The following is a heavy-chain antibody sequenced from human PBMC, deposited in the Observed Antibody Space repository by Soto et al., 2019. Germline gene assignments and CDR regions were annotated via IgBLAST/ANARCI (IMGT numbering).Heavy chain of an antibody. J-gene: IGHJ4*02. V-gene: IGHV3-30*18. CDR1: GFTFSSYG. Sequence: QVQLVESGGGVVQPGRSLRLSCAASGFTFSSYGMHWVRQAPGKGLEWVAVISYDGSNKYYADSVKGRFTISRDNSKNTLYLQMNSLRAEVTAVYYCAKEGGGYLDYWGQGTLVTVSS. D-gene: IGHD1-26*01. CDR2: ISYDGSNK. CDR3: AKEGGGYLDY.